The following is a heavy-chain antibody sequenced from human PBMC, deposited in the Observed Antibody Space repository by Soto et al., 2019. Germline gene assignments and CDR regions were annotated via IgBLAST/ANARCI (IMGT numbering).Heavy chain of an antibody. CDR2: ITASGDST. CDR1: GFTFNIYA. J-gene: IGHJ4*02. Sequence: EVQLLDSGGGLAQPGGSLRLYCAASGFTFNIYAMNWVRQAPGKGLEWVSLITASGDSTHYADSVKGRFTISRDNSKNTLYLQMNSLRAEDTAVYYCAKERWGGAAAAIDYLGQGTLVTVSS. D-gene: IGHD6-13*01. V-gene: IGHV3-23*01. CDR3: AKERWGGAAAAIDY.